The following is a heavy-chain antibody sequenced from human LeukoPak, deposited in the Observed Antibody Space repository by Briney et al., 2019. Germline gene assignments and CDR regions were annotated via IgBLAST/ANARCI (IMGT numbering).Heavy chain of an antibody. CDR2: INHSGST. CDR1: GGSFSGYY. CDR3: ARGAINYDFWSGYVFDY. Sequence: PSETLSLTCAVYGGSFSGYYWSWIRQPPGKGLEWIGEINHSGSTNYNPSLKSRVTISVDTSKNQFSLKLSSVTAADTAVYYCARGAINYDFWSGYVFDYWGQGTLVTVSS. V-gene: IGHV4-34*01. D-gene: IGHD3-3*01. J-gene: IGHJ4*02.